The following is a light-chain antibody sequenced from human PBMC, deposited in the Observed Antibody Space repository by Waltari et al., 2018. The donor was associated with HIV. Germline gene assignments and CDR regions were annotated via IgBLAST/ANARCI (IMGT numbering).Light chain of an antibody. CDR2: GVT. V-gene: IGLV2-14*01. J-gene: IGLJ3*02. Sequence: QSALTQPASVSGSPGQSITISCTGTHSDIGAYTFVSWYQQHPDQAPPLILFGVTRRTSGISSRFSGIKSGNTASLTIFGLQDEDEADYYCSSYTSFKTVVFGGGTKLTVL. CDR1: HSDIGAYTF. CDR3: SSYTSFKTVV.